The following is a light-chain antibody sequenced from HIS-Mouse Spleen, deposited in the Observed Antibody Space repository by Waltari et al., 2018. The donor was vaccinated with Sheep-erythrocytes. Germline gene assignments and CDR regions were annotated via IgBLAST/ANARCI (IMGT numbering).Light chain of an antibody. CDR2: DVS. CDR3: CSYAGSYNHV. V-gene: IGLV2-11*01. CDR1: SSDVGGYNY. Sequence: QSALTQPRSVSGSPGQSVTISCTGTSSDVGGYNYVSWYQQHPGKAPKLMIYDVSKRPAGVHDLFSGSKSGNTASLTISGLQAEDEADYYCCSYAGSYNHVFATGTKVTVL. J-gene: IGLJ1*01.